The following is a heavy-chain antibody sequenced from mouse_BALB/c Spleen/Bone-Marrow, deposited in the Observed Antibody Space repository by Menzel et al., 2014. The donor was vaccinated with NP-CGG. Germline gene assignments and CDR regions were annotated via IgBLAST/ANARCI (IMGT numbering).Heavy chain of an antibody. CDR2: INPYNDGT. J-gene: IGHJ1*01. V-gene: IGHV1-14*01. D-gene: IGHD2-14*01. CDR1: GYTFTSYV. Sequence: EVQLVESGPELVKPGASVKMSCKASGYTFTSYVMHWVKQKPGQGLDWIGYINPYNDGTKYNEKFKGKATLTSDKSSSTAYMELSSLTSEDSAVYYCAGYDWYFDVWGAGTTVTVSS. CDR3: AGYDWYFDV.